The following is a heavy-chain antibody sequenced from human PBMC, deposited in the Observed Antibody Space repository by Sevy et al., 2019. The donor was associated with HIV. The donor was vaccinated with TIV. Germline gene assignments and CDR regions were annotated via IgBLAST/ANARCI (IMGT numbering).Heavy chain of an antibody. J-gene: IGHJ4*01. Sequence: GGSLRLSCLASGFTFSSYSMNWVRQAPGKGLEWVSYISSSSDSSRTLYYADSVKGRFSISRDNAKNSVHLQMTSLRVEDTAVYYCARPDLSGWYFDFWGHGTLVTVSS. CDR2: ISSSSDSSRTL. V-gene: IGHV3-48*01. CDR3: ARPDLSGWYFDF. D-gene: IGHD6-19*01. CDR1: GFTFSSYS.